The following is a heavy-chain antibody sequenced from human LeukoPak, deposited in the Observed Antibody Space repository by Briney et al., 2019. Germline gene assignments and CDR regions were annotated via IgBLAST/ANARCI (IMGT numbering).Heavy chain of an antibody. V-gene: IGHV3-64*01. J-gene: IGHJ4*02. CDR2: ISTNRGST. CDR3: ARDSSPFVIPAAVDY. CDR1: GFTFSSYA. D-gene: IGHD2-2*01. Sequence: TGGSLRLSCAASGFTFSSYAMHWVRQAPGKGLEYVSAISTNRGSTYYANSVKGRFTISRDNSNNTLYLQMGILIAEDMAVYYCARDSSPFVIPAAVDYWGQGTLVTVSS.